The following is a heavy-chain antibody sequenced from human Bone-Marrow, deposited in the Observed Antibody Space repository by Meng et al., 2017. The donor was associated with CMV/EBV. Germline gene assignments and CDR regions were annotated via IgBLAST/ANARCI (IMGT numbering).Heavy chain of an antibody. J-gene: IGHJ4*02. CDR3: ARALLYYYGSGSHFVY. CDR1: GYTFTGYY. Sequence: ASVKVSCKASGYTFTGYYMHWVRQAPGQGLEWMGGINPNNGGTNYAQKFQGRVTMTRDTSISTAYMELSRLRSDDTAVYYCARALLYYYGSGSHFVYWGQGTLVPVSS. V-gene: IGHV1-2*02. CDR2: INPNNGGT. D-gene: IGHD3-10*01.